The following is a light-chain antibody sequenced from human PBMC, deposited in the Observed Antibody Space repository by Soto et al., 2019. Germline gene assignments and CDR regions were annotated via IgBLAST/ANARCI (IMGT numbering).Light chain of an antibody. V-gene: IGKV3-11*01. J-gene: IGKJ5*01. CDR2: DAS. CDR3: KQRSNWPPIT. Sequence: EIVLTQSPATLSLSPGERATLSCRASQSVSSYLAWYQQQPGQAPRLLIYDASNRATGIPARFSGSGSGTALTLTISSLEPEDFAVYYCKQRSNWPPITFGQGKRLEIK. CDR1: QSVSSY.